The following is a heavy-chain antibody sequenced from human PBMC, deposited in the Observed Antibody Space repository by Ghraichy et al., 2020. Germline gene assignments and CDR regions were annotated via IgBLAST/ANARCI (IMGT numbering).Heavy chain of an antibody. Sequence: GGSLRLSCAASGFTFSSYSMNWVRQAPGKGLEWVSYISSSSSTIYYADSVKGRFTISRDNAKNSLYLQMNSLRDEDTAVYYCARDWGASGSYSHVDYWGQGTLVTVSS. CDR1: GFTFSSYS. V-gene: IGHV3-48*02. D-gene: IGHD1-26*01. CDR3: ARDWGASGSYSHVDY. CDR2: ISSSSSTI. J-gene: IGHJ4*02.